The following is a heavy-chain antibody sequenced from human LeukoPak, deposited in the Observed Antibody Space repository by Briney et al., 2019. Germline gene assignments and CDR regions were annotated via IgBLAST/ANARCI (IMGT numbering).Heavy chain of an antibody. V-gene: IGHV4-30-4*01. D-gene: IGHD3-10*01. J-gene: IGHJ4*02. CDR2: IYYSGST. Sequence: SQTLSLTCTVSGGSISSGDYYWSWIRQPPGKGLEWIGYIYYSGSTYYNPSLKSRVTISVDTSKNQFSLKLSSVTAADTAVYYCASPRGGAGRPFDYWGQGTLVTVSS. CDR3: ASPRGGAGRPFDY. CDR1: GGSISSGDYY.